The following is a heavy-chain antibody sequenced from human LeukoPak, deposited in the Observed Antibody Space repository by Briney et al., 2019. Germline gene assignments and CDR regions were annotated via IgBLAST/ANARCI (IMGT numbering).Heavy chain of an antibody. V-gene: IGHV3-30*03. CDR3: ARDGYCGGDCYSNYFDY. CDR1: GFTFSNYG. D-gene: IGHD2-21*02. CDR2: TSYGGDNN. J-gene: IGHJ4*02. Sequence: GRSLRLSCAASGFTFSNYGMHWVRQAPGKGPEWVAVTSYGGDNNYYADSVKGRFTISRDNSKNTLYLQMNSLRAEDTAVYYCARDGYCGGDCYSNYFDYWGQGTLVTVSS.